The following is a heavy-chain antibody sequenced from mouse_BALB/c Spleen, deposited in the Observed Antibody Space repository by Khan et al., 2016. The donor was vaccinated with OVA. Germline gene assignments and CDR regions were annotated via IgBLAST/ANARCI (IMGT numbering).Heavy chain of an antibody. Sequence: QVQLKESGPGLVAPSQSLSITCTVSGFSLTTYGVNWVRQPPGKGLEWLGVTWAGGSINYNSALMSRLTISKDNSKSQVFLKMNSLQTDDAAMYYCVRWYEGYVDAMDYWGQGTSVTVSS. CDR3: VRWYEGYVDAMDY. J-gene: IGHJ4*01. CDR1: GFSLTTYG. V-gene: IGHV2-9*02. CDR2: TWAGGSI. D-gene: IGHD2-3*01.